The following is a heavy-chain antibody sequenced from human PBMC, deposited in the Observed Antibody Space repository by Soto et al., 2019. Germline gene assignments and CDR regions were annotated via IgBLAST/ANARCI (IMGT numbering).Heavy chain of an antibody. J-gene: IGHJ4*02. CDR3: APHDFDD. CDR2: ISDDGTKK. CDR1: GFTFSNYA. V-gene: IGHV3-30*04. Sequence: QVQLVESGGGVVQPGRSLRLSCAASGFTFSNYAMHWVRQAPGKGLEWVAIISDDGTKKNYADSVKGRFTISRDNSKNTLYLQLNSLGTEDTAVYFCAPHDFDDWGQGTLVTVSS.